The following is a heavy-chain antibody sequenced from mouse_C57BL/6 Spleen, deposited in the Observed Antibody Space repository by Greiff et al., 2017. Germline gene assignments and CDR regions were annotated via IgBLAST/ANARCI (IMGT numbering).Heavy chain of an antibody. V-gene: IGHV1-52*01. J-gene: IGHJ2*01. Sequence: QVQLQQPGAELVRPGSSVKLSCKASGYTFTSYWMHWVKQRPIQGLEWIGNIDPSDSETHYNQKFKDKATLTVDKSSSTAYMQLSSLTSEDSAVYYCARLEYYYASSYDYWGQGTTLTVSS. D-gene: IGHD1-1*01. CDR1: GYTFTSYW. CDR2: IDPSDSET. CDR3: ARLEYYYASSYDY.